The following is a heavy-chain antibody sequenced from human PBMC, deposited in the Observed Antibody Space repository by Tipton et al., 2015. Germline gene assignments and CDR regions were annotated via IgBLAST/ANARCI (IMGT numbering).Heavy chain of an antibody. J-gene: IGHJ4*02. Sequence: TLSLTCTVSGGSISSYYWSWIRRPPGKGLEWIGYISYNGRTKYNPSLKSRVSISIDKSENQISMRLKSLTAADTAVYFCARGSDYYDSSGSDYWGQGTLVTVSS. CDR2: ISYNGRT. D-gene: IGHD3-22*01. CDR3: ARGSDYYDSSGSDY. CDR1: GGSISSYY. V-gene: IGHV4-59*01.